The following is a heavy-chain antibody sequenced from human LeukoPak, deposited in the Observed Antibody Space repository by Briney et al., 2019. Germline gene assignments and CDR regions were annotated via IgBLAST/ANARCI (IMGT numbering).Heavy chain of an antibody. V-gene: IGHV3-23*01. CDR3: AKQGMDV. J-gene: IGHJ6*04. CDR2: ISPSGGST. Sequence: GGSLRLSCAASGFTLSSYGMSWVRLAPGKGLEWVSVISPSGGSTYYADSVKGRFTISRDNSKNTLYLQMNSLRAEDTAIYYCAKQGMDVWGKGTTVTVSS. CDR1: GFTLSSYG.